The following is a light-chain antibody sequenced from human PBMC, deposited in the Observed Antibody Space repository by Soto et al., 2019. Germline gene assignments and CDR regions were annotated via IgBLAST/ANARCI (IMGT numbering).Light chain of an antibody. CDR3: QQYQSYPLT. CDR2: DAS. V-gene: IGKV1-5*01. J-gene: IGKJ4*01. CDR1: QSVSSW. Sequence: DIQMTQSPSTLSASVGDRVTVTCRASQSVSSWLAWYQQKPGKAPKLLIYDASNLESGVPSRFSGSGSGTQFTLTISRLQPDDFAVYYCQQYQSYPLTFGGGTKVDIK.